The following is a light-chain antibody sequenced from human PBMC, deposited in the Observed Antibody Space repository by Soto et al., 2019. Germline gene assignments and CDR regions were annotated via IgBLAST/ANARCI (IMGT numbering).Light chain of an antibody. CDR3: QQLNTSPFT. V-gene: IGKV1-9*01. J-gene: IGKJ3*01. CDR1: QDISNS. CDR2: VAS. Sequence: IQLTQSPSSLSASVGDRVTITCRASQDISNSLAWYQQKPGTAPKLLIYVASTLQSGVPSRFSGSGSGTDFTLTISSLQPEDFATYYCQQLNTSPFTFGLGTKVDIK.